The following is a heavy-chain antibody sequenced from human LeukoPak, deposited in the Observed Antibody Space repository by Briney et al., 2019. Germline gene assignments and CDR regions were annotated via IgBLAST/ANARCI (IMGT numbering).Heavy chain of an antibody. CDR3: AGIRDIDY. CDR2: IYHSGST. Sequence: PSETLSLTCAVSGGSISSSNWWSWVRQPPGKGLEWIGEIYHSGSTNYNPSLESRVTISVDKSKNQFSLKLSSVTAADTVLYAGAGIRDIDYWGQGTLVTVSS. J-gene: IGHJ4*02. CDR1: GGSISSSNW. V-gene: IGHV4-4*02. D-gene: IGHD1-14*01.